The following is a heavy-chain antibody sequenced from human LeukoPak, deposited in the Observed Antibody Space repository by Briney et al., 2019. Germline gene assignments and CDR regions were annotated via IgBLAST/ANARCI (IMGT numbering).Heavy chain of an antibody. V-gene: IGHV4-38-2*01. Sequence: SETLSLTCAVSGYPINSNYFWGWIRQSPGKGLEWIGSFYHSASTYYNPSLKSRVSVSVDTSKNQFSLKLSSVTAADAAAYYCARSSNNWFDPWGQGTLVTVSS. CDR1: GYPINSNYF. J-gene: IGHJ5*02. CDR3: ARSSNNWFDP. CDR2: FYHSAST.